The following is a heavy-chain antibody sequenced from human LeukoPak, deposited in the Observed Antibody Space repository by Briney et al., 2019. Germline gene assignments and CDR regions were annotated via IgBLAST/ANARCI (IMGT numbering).Heavy chain of an antibody. CDR2: IIPIFGTA. CDR1: GGTFSSYA. Sequence: ASVKVSCKASGGTFSSYAISWVRQAPGQGLEWMGGIIPIFGTANYAQKFQGRVTMTRDMSTSTIYMELSSLRSEDTAVFYCARGGVSGPDIWGQGTMVTVSS. V-gene: IGHV1-69*05. CDR3: ARGGVSGPDI. J-gene: IGHJ3*02. D-gene: IGHD3-10*01.